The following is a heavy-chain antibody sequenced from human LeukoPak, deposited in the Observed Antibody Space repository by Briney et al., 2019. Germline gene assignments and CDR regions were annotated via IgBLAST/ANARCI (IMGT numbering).Heavy chain of an antibody. J-gene: IGHJ4*02. CDR2: IWYDGSNT. Sequence: AGSLRLSCAASGFTFSSYGMHWVRQAPGKGLEWVAMIWYDGSNTYYADSVKGRFTSSRDNSKNTLFLQMDSLRAEDTAVYYCARDRSTTHFDYWGQGTLVTVSS. D-gene: IGHD5/OR15-5a*01. CDR3: ARDRSTTHFDY. V-gene: IGHV3-33*01. CDR1: GFTFSSYG.